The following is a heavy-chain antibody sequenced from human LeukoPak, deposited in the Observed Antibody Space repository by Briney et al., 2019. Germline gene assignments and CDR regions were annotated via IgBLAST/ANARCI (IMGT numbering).Heavy chain of an antibody. Sequence: PGGSLRLSCAASGFTFSSYGMHWVRQAPGKGLEWVAFIRYDGSNKYYADSVKGRFTISKDNSKNTLYLQMNNLRAEDTAVYYCAKDQLGATGNYWGQGTLVTVSS. V-gene: IGHV3-30*02. D-gene: IGHD1-26*01. CDR2: IRYDGSNK. CDR1: GFTFSSYG. J-gene: IGHJ4*02. CDR3: AKDQLGATGNY.